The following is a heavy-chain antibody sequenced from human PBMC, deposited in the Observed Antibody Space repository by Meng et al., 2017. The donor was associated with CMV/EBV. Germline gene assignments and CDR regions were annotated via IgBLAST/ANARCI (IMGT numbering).Heavy chain of an antibody. CDR3: AKAYSSSWRAWFDP. J-gene: IGHJ5*02. V-gene: IGHV3-20*04. Sequence: GESLKISCAASGFTFDDYGMSWVRQAPGKGLEWVSGINWNGGSTGYADSVKGRFTISRDNAKNSLYLQMNSLRAEDTALYYCAKAYSSSWRAWFDPWGQGILVTVSS. D-gene: IGHD6-13*01. CDR1: GFTFDDYG. CDR2: INWNGGST.